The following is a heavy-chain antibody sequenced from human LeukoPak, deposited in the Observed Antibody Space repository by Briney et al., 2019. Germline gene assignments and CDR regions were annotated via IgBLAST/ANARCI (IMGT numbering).Heavy chain of an antibody. J-gene: IGHJ6*02. CDR3: AKDLYGSYAMDV. V-gene: IGHV3-23*01. Sequence: GGSLRLSCAASGFTFSNYAMSWVRQAPGKGLEWVSDIGGGGGGTYYADSVKGRFTISRDSFKNTLYLQMNSLTPEDTALYYCAKDLYGSYAMDVGGQGTTVTVSS. CDR2: IGGGGGGT. D-gene: IGHD4-17*01. CDR1: GFTFSNYA.